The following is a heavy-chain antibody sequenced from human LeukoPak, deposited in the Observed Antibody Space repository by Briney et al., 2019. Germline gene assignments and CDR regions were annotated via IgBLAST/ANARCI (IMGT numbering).Heavy chain of an antibody. CDR2: IYSTGNT. D-gene: IGHD3-10*01. J-gene: IGHJ4*02. V-gene: IGHV4-59*01. Sequence: SETLSLTCTVSGGSISSYYWSWIRQPPGKGLEWIGYIYSTGNTKYKPSLKSRVTISVDTSKSQFSLKLSSVTAADTAVYYCARDYVYGSGSYYNRGFDYWGQGTLVTVSS. CDR3: ARDYVYGSGSYYNRGFDY. CDR1: GGSISSYY.